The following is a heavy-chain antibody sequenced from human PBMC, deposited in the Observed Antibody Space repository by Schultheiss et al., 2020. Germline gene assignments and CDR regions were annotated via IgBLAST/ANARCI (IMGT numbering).Heavy chain of an antibody. CDR2: IYYSGST. D-gene: IGHD6-19*01. Sequence: SETLSLTCAVSGGSISSGGYSWSWIRQPPGKGLEWIGYIYYSGSTYYNPSLKSRVTISVDTSKNQFSLKLSSVTAADTAVYYCASSIAVAGYYFDYWGQGTLVTVSS. CDR1: GGSISSGGYS. CDR3: ASSIAVAGYYFDY. V-gene: IGHV4-30-4*07. J-gene: IGHJ4*02.